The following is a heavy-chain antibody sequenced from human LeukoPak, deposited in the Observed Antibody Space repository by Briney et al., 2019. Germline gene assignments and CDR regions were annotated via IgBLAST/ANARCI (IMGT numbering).Heavy chain of an antibody. CDR1: GFTLRSYT. J-gene: IGHJ4*02. Sequence: GGSLRLSCAASGFTLRSYTMNWVRQAPGKGLEWVSSIGISSNKIYYADSVKGRFIISRDNAKNSVYLQMNSLRAEDTAVYYCVRDQSGTWTFDYWGQGTLVTVSS. CDR2: IGISSNKI. V-gene: IGHV3-21*01. CDR3: VRDQSGTWTFDY. D-gene: IGHD1-26*01.